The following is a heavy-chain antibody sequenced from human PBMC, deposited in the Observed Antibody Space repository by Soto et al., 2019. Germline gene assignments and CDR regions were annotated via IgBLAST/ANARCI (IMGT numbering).Heavy chain of an antibody. V-gene: IGHV4-39*01. CDR2: IYYSGST. J-gene: IGHJ4*02. Sequence: SQTLPLTCAVSGGSISSSGYYWGWIRQTPGKGLEWIGNIYYSGSTYYNPSLKSRVTTSVDTSKNQFSLNLISVTAADTAVYYCARRRVAGPGYFDYWGQGTLVTVSS. CDR1: GGSISSSGYY. D-gene: IGHD6-19*01. CDR3: ARRRVAGPGYFDY.